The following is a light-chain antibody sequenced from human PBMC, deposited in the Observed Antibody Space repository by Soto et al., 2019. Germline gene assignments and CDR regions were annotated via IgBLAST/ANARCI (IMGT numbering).Light chain of an antibody. Sequence: DIPMTQSPSSLSASVGERVTITCRANEDISNYLNWYQQKPGRAPKLLIYDASTLETGVPSRFRGSGSGTHVTFTISSLQPEDVGTYYCQQYEKLRLHTLGPGTKL. J-gene: IGKJ2*01. CDR3: QQYEKLRLHT. CDR1: EDISNY. V-gene: IGKV1-33*01. CDR2: DAS.